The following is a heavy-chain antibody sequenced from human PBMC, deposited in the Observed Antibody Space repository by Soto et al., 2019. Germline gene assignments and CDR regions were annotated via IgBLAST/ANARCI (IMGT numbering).Heavy chain of an antibody. V-gene: IGHV1-18*01. J-gene: IGHJ4*02. CDR3: ARDPGFRSDY. Sequence: QVQLVQSGAEVKKPGASVKVAFKAYGYTFTGYGISWVRLAHGQGLEWMGWISAYNGKTNYAQKLQGRVTMTTDTSTSTAYMELRSLRSDDTAEYYCARDPGFRSDYWGQGTLVTFAS. CDR1: GYTFTGYG. D-gene: IGHD3-9*01. CDR2: ISAYNGKT.